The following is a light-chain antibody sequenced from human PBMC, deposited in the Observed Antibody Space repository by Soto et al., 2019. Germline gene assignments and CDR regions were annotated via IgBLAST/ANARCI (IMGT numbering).Light chain of an antibody. CDR3: LQYNGYYRT. Sequence: DIQMTQSPSTLSASVGDRVTITCRASQSISSRFAWYQQKPGKAPKVLIYKATTLKSGDPSRFSGSGSGTTFTLTISSLQSDDFATYYCLQYNGYYRTFGQGTKVDIK. CDR1: QSISSR. CDR2: KAT. J-gene: IGKJ1*01. V-gene: IGKV1-5*03.